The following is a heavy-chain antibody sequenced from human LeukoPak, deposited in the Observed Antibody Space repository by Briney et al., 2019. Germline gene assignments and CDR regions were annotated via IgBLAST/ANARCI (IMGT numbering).Heavy chain of an antibody. D-gene: IGHD4-17*01. V-gene: IGHV3-30*04. CDR1: GFTFSSYA. J-gene: IGHJ4*02. Sequence: GGSLRLSCAASGFTFSSYAMHWVRQAPGKGLEWVAVISYDGSNEYYADSVKGRFTISRDNSKNTLYLQMNSLRAEDTAVYYCARTGTTVTKPFDYWGQGTLVTVSS. CDR3: ARTGTTVTKPFDY. CDR2: ISYDGSNE.